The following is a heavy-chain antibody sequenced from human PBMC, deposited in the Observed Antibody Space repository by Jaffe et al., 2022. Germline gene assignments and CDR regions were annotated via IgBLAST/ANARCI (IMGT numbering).Heavy chain of an antibody. Sequence: QVQLVESGGGVVQPGGSLRLSCAASGFSVSNFGMHWVRQAPGKGLEWVAFIRFDEASKFYADSVKGRFTISRDTSKNTLYLQMNSLRPEDTALYYCAKDRPQRLTVAQGLRGVDYWGQGVLVTVSS. J-gene: IGHJ4*02. CDR2: IRFDEASK. CDR1: GFSVSNFG. V-gene: IGHV3-30*02. D-gene: IGHD3-10*01. CDR3: AKDRPQRLTVAQGLRGVDY.